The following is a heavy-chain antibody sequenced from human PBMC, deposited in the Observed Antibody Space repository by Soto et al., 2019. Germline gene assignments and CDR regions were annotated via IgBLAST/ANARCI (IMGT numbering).Heavy chain of an antibody. J-gene: IGHJ4*02. D-gene: IGHD5-12*01. Sequence: GSLLLACAASGFTFSSYTMSWVRQAPGKGLEWVSAISGSGGSTYYADSVKGRFTISRDNSKNTLYLQLNSLRAEDTAVYYCAKDGIVAMNGLHYFDYWGQGTLVTVSS. CDR1: GFTFSSYT. CDR2: ISGSGGST. CDR3: AKDGIVAMNGLHYFDY. V-gene: IGHV3-23*01.